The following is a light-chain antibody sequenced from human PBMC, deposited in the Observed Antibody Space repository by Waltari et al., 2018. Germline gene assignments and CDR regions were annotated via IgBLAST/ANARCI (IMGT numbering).Light chain of an antibody. CDR2: AAS. CDR3: HQANSFPVT. J-gene: IGKJ4*01. Sequence: TCRAIEPISTCLAWYQQKPGTAPKLLIYAASNLQSVVPSRFSGSGSGTYFTLTIRSLQPEDFATYYCHQANSFPVTFGGGTKVEIK. V-gene: IGKV1-12*01. CDR1: EPISTC.